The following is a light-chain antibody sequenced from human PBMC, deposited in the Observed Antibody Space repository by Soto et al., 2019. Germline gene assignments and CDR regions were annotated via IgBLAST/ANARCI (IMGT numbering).Light chain of an antibody. J-gene: IGKJ1*01. CDR3: QQSFSSPPWT. CDR1: QSIKTY. V-gene: IGKV1-39*01. CDR2: AAS. Sequence: DIQMTQSPSSLSASVGDRFTITCRASQSIKTYLNWYQQKPGKAPNLLIYAASSLHSGVPSRFSGSGSGTDFTLTISSLQPEDFATYYCQQSFSSPPWTFGQGTKVDIK.